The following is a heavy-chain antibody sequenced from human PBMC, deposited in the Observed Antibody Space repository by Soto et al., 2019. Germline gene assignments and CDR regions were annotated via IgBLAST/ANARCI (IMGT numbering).Heavy chain of an antibody. V-gene: IGHV3-30*04. D-gene: IGHD3-10*01. J-gene: IGHJ4*02. CDR3: AGRSGSSDY. Sequence: GGSLRLSCAASGFTFSNYTMHWVRQAPGKGLEWVALISYDEIDRYFADAVKGRFTISRDNSKNTLYLQMDSLRAEDTAVYYCAGRSGSSDYWGRGTLVTVSS. CDR1: GFTFSNYT. CDR2: ISYDEIDR.